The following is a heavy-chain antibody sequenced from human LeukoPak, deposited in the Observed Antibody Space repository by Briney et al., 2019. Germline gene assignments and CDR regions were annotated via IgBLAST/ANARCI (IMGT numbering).Heavy chain of an antibody. D-gene: IGHD5-12*01. V-gene: IGHV4-39*07. Sequence: PSETLSLTCTVSGGSISSSSYYWGWIRQPPGKGLEWIGSIYYSGSTYYNPSLKSRVTISVDTSKNQFSLKLSSVTAADTAVYYCARESIDQWLSSYFDYWGQGTLVTVSS. J-gene: IGHJ4*02. CDR1: GGSISSSSYY. CDR2: IYYSGST. CDR3: ARESIDQWLSSYFDY.